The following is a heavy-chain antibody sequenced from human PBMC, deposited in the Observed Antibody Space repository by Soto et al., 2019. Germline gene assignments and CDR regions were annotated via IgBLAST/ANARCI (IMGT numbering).Heavy chain of an antibody. CDR2: IYYSGST. D-gene: IGHD4-17*01. CDR1: GGSISSDDYY. CDR3: ASYGDYAAGTQRGELHYYYGMDV. V-gene: IGHV4-30-4*01. Sequence: PSETLSLTCTVSGGSISSDDYYWSWIRQPPGKGLEWIGYIYYSGSTYYNPSLKSRVTISVDTSKNQFSLKLSSVTAADTAVYYCASYGDYAAGTQRGELHYYYGMDVWGQGTTVTVSS. J-gene: IGHJ6*02.